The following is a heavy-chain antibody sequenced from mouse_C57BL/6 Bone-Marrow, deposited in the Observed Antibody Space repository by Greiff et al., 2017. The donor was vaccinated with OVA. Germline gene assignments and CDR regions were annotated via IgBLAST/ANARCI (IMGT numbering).Heavy chain of an antibody. CDR2: IYPRSGNT. D-gene: IGHD2-1*01. CDR3: ASDLLWY. V-gene: IGHV1-81*01. Sequence: VQLQESGAELARPGASVKLSCKASGYTFTSYGISWVKQRPGQGLEWIGEIYPRSGNTYYNEKFKGKATLTADKSSSTAYMELRSLTSEDSAVYFCASDLLWYWGQGTTLTVSA. CDR1: GYTFTSYG. J-gene: IGHJ2*01.